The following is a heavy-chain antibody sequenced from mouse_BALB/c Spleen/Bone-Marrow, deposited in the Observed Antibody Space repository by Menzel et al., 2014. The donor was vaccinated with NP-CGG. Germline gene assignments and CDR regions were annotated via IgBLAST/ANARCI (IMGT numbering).Heavy chain of an antibody. J-gene: IGHJ3*01. D-gene: IGHD2-3*01. CDR3: NGGYYEAWFAY. CDR2: IDPENGGT. Sequence: EVQLQQSGAELVRSGASVKLSCTASGFNIKDYYMHWVKQRPEQGLEWIGWIDPENGGTEYAPKFQGKATMTADTSSNTAYLQLSSLTSEDTAVYYCNGGYYEAWFAYWGQGTLVTVSA. CDR1: GFNIKDYY. V-gene: IGHV14-4*02.